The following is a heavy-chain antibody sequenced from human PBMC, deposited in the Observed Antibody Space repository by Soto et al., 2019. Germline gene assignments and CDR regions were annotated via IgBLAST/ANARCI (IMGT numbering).Heavy chain of an antibody. CDR1: GFTFSSYG. CDR3: AKSLVGAKPHFDY. CDR2: ISYDGSNK. D-gene: IGHD1-26*01. V-gene: IGHV3-30*18. Sequence: GGSVRLSCAASGFTFSSYGMHWVRQAPGKGLEWVAVISYDGSNKYYADSVKGRFTISRDNSKNTLYLQMNSLRAEDTAVYYCAKSLVGAKPHFDYWGQGTLVTVSS. J-gene: IGHJ4*02.